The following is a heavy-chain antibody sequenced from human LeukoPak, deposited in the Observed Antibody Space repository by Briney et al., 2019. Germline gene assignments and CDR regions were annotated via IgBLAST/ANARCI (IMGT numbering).Heavy chain of an antibody. D-gene: IGHD3-10*01. CDR1: GGSFSGYY. J-gene: IGHJ6*02. V-gene: IGHV4-34*01. CDR2: INHSGST. Sequence: SGTLSLTCAVYGGSFSGYYWSWIRQPPGKGLEWIGEINHSGSTNYNPSLKSRVTISVDTSKNQFSLKLSSVTAADTAVYYCARVRAMVRGVTTYYYYYYGMDVWGQGTTVTVSS. CDR3: ARVRAMVRGVTTYYYYYYGMDV.